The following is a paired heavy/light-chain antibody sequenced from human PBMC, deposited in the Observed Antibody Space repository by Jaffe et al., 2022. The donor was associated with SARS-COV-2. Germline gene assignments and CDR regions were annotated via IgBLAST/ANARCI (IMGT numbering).Heavy chain of an antibody. D-gene: IGHD6-13*01. V-gene: IGHV4-59*13. J-gene: IGHJ6*02. Sequence: QVQLQESGPGLVKPSETLSLTCTVSGGSITSYYWSWVRQPPGKRLEWIGYLYYSGSAKYNPSLTSRVTMSVDTSKNQFSLKLSSVTAADTAVYYCARAGVAGPPPVWGQGTTVTVSS. CDR1: GGSITSYY. CDR3: ARAGVAGPPPV. CDR2: LYYSGSA.
Light chain of an antibody. J-gene: IGKJ1*01. CDR1: QSLSNT. Sequence: EIVMTQSPATLSVSPGERATLTCRASQSLSNTLAWYQYTPGQAPRLLIYATSTRATGVPATFTGSGSGTEFTLTISRLQSEDFAVYYCQQYNSWPWTFGQGTKVEIK. V-gene: IGKV3-15*01. CDR2: ATS. CDR3: QQYNSWPWT.